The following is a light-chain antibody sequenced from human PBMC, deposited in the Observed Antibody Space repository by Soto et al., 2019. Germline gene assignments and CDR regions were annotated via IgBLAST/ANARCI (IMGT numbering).Light chain of an antibody. J-gene: IGKJ1*01. CDR2: DTP. CDR1: QSVSSS. Sequence: EIVVTQSPATLSVSPGERVTLSCRASQSVSSSLAWYQQRPGQAPRLLIYDTPTGAAGIAARFSGSGSGTEFTLTISSLQSEDSAVYYCQQYVHWPPGAFGQGTTVEIK. CDR3: QQYVHWPPGA. V-gene: IGKV3-15*01.